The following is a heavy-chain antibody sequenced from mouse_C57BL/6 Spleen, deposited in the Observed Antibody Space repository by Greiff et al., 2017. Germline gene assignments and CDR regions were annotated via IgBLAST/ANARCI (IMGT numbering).Heavy chain of an antibody. V-gene: IGHV7-3*01. CDR3: ARYPGGYGYFDV. J-gene: IGHJ1*03. CDR1: GFTFTDYY. Sequence: EVKLVESGGGLVQPGGSLSLSCAASGFTFTDYYMSWVRQPPGKALEWLGFIRNKANGYTTEYSASVKGRFTISRDNSQSILYLQMNALRAEDSATYYCARYPGGYGYFDVWGTGTTVTVSA. CDR2: IRNKANGYTT.